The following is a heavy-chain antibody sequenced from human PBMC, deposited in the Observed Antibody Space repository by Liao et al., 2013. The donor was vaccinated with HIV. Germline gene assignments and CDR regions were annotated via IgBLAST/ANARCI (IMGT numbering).Heavy chain of an antibody. V-gene: IGHV4-61*02. J-gene: IGHJ6*03. D-gene: IGHD5-24*01. Sequence: QVQLQESGPGLVRPSETLSLTCTVSGDSISSGTYYWNWIRQPAGKGLEWIGRIYTSGATNYDPSLGSRVTISLDTSKNHFSLTLSSVTAADTAVYYCARVGMTTITGYYYYIDVWGKGTTVTVSS. CDR3: ARVGMTTITGYYYYIDV. CDR1: GDSISSGTYY. CDR2: IYTSGAT.